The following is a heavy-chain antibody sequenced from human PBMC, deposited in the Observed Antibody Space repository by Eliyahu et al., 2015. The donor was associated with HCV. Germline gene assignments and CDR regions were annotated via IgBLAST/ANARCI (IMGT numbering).Heavy chain of an antibody. CDR1: GFTFDDYA. Sequence: SRGGLVQPGRSLRLSCAASGFTFDDYAMHWVRQAPGKGLEWVSGISWRSGSIGYADSVKGRFTISRDNAKNSLYLQMNSLRAEDTALYFCAAVVVRPPMDVWGKGTTVTVSS. CDR3: AAVVVRPPMDV. D-gene: IGHD2-2*01. V-gene: IGHV3-9*01. J-gene: IGHJ6*03. CDR2: ISWRSGSI.